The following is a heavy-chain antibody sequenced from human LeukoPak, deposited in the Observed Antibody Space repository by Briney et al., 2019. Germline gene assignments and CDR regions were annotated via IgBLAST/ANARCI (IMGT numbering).Heavy chain of an antibody. D-gene: IGHD1-26*01. CDR2: IESKTDGGTT. CDR3: TTGIGL. Sequence: GGSLRLSCAASGFTFSNAWMNWVRQAPGKGLEWVGRIESKTDGGTTDYAAPVKGRFNISRRDSKNTLYLQMDSLKTEDTAVYYCTTGIGLWGQGTLVTVSS. CDR1: GFTFSNAW. V-gene: IGHV3-15*04. J-gene: IGHJ4*02.